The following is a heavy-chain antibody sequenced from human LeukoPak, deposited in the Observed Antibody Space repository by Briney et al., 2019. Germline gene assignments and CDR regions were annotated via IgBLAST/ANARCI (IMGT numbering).Heavy chain of an antibody. D-gene: IGHD1-26*01. Sequence: ASVKVSCKASGYTFTSYGISWVRQAPGQGLEWLGWITTYNGNSNYAQESQGRVIMTTDTATSTAYMALRSLKSDDTAVYYCARAFPMGAITASYSYMDVWGKGTSVTVSS. CDR1: GYTFTSYG. V-gene: IGHV1-18*01. CDR3: ARAFPMGAITASYSYMDV. J-gene: IGHJ6*03. CDR2: ITTYNGNS.